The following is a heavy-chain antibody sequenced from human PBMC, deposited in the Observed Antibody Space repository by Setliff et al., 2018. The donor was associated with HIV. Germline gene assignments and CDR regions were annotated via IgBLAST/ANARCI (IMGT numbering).Heavy chain of an antibody. Sequence: GGSLRLSCAASGFTFRSYDMHWVRQATGKGLEWVSAIGTAGDTYYPGSVKGRFTISRENAKNSLYLQMNSLRVGDTAVYYCARALYYYDTTPPLSSAFDVWGQGTMVTVSS. D-gene: IGHD3-22*01. J-gene: IGHJ3*01. V-gene: IGHV3-13*01. CDR2: IGTAGDT. CDR1: GFTFRSYD. CDR3: ARALYYYDTTPPLSSAFDV.